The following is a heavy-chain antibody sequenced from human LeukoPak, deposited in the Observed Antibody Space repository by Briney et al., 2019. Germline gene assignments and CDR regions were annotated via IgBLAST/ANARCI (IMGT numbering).Heavy chain of an antibody. CDR2: IYYSGST. J-gene: IGHJ4*02. D-gene: IGHD2-15*01. CDR1: GGSISSYY. CDR3: ASSPLYCSGGSCYAYYFDY. V-gene: IGHV4-59*08. Sequence: SETLSLTCTVSGGSISSYYWSWIRQPLGKGLEWIGYIYYSGSTNYNPSLKSRVTISVDTSKNQFSLKLNSVTAADTAVYYCASSPLYCSGGSCYAYYFDYWGQGTLVTVSS.